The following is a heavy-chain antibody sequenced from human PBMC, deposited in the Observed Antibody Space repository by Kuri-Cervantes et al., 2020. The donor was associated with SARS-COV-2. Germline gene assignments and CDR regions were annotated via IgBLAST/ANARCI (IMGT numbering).Heavy chain of an antibody. J-gene: IGHJ4*02. CDR2: ISSSGSTI. CDR3: ARPEMVRGVDY. CDR1: GFSFSSYG. Sequence: GESLKISCAASGFSFSSYGMSWVRQAPGKGLEWVSYISSSGSTIYYADSVKGQFTISRDNAKNSLYLQMNSLRAEDTAVYYCARPEMVRGVDYWGQGTLVTVSS. D-gene: IGHD5-24*01. V-gene: IGHV3-48*04.